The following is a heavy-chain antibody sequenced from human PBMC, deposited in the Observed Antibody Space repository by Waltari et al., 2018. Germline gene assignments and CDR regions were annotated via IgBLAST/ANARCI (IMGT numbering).Heavy chain of an antibody. CDR3: ARSRGDGYNLTPADY. J-gene: IGHJ4*02. CDR1: GFGFSGYA. D-gene: IGHD5-12*01. Sequence: QVQLVESGGRVVQPGRSLRLSCAASGFGFSGYAMHWVRQAPGKGLEWVAVIPYVGSVAYYADSVTGRFTISRDNSKNTLYLQMSSLRVEDTAVYYCARSRGDGYNLTPADYWGQGTLVTVSS. V-gene: IGHV3-30-3*01. CDR2: IPYVGSVA.